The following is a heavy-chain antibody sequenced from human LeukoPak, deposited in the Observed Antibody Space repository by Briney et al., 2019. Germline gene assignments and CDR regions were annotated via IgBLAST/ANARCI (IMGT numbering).Heavy chain of an antibody. CDR1: GGTFSSYA. Sequence: HGASVKVSCKASGGTFSSYAISWVRQAPGQGLEWMGGIIPIFGTANYAQKFQGRVTITTDESTSTAYMELSSPRSEDTAVYYCARDDWFDPWGQGTLVTVSS. J-gene: IGHJ5*02. V-gene: IGHV1-69*05. CDR3: ARDDWFDP. CDR2: IIPIFGTA.